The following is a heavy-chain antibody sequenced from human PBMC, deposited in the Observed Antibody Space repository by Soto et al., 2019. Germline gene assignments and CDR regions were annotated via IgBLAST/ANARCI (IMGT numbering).Heavy chain of an antibody. J-gene: IGHJ4*02. D-gene: IGHD3-22*01. Sequence: QVQLVQSGAEVKKPGSSVKVSCKASGGTFSSYAISWVRQAPGQGLEWMGGIIPIFGTANYAQKFQGRVTITADASTSTAYMELSSLRSEDTAVYYCARAPRDGDSSGSPDDYWGQGTTVTVSS. CDR1: GGTFSSYA. CDR2: IIPIFGTA. CDR3: ARAPRDGDSSGSPDDY. V-gene: IGHV1-69*12.